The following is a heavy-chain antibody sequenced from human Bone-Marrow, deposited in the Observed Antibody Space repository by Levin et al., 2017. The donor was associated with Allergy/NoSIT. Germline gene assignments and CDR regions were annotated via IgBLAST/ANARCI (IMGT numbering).Heavy chain of an antibody. CDR3: ARGSDGDFSSFFDY. J-gene: IGHJ4*02. Sequence: PGGSLRLSCAASGFTFSSYGMHWVRQAPGKGPEWVAVIWYDGSNKYYADSVKGRFTISRDNSKNTLYLQMNSLRAEDTAVYYCARGSDGDFSSFFDYWGQGTLVTVSS. D-gene: IGHD4-17*01. CDR1: GFTFSSYG. CDR2: IWYDGSNK. V-gene: IGHV3-33*01.